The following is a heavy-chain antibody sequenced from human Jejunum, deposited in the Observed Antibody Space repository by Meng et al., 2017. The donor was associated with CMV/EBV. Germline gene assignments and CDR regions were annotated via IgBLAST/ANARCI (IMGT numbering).Heavy chain of an antibody. J-gene: IGHJ4*02. CDR3: AHFVGGYYPSRPDY. D-gene: IGHD1-26*01. Sequence: ISLKDTGPTLVKPTQTLTLTCSFSGFSPSTSGEGVGWIRQPPGKALEWLALIYRGDDKRYSPSLNSRLTIAKDTSKNEVVLTLTNMGPIDTGTYYCAHFVGGYYPSRPDYWGQGTLVTVSS. CDR2: IYRGDDK. V-gene: IGHV2-5*02. CDR1: GFSPSTSGEG.